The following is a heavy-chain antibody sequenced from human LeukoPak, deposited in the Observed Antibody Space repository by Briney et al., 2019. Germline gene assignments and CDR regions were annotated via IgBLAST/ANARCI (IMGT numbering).Heavy chain of an antibody. J-gene: IGHJ4*02. Sequence: GGSLRLSCAASGFTFSSYGMHWVRQAPGKGLEWVAFISYDGSNKYYADSVKGRFTISRDNSKNTLYLQMNSLRAEDTAVYYCAKDRYTHTIEYYFDYWGQGTLVTVSS. CDR1: GFTFSSYG. V-gene: IGHV3-30*18. D-gene: IGHD3-16*02. CDR3: AKDRYTHTIEYYFDY. CDR2: ISYDGSNK.